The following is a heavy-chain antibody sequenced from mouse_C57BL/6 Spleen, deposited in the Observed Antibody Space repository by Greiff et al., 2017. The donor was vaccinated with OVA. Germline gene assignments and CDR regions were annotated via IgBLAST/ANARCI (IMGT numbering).Heavy chain of an antibody. V-gene: IGHV1-39*01. CDR3: ARGYGSDYDFDY. Sequence: VHVKQSGPELVKPGASVKISCKASGYSFTDYNMNWVKQSNGKSLEWIGVINPNYGTTSYNQKFKGKATLTVDQSSSTAYMKLHSLTSEDSAVYYCARGYGSDYDFDYWGQGTTVTVSS. CDR2: INPNYGTT. D-gene: IGHD1-1*01. J-gene: IGHJ2*01. CDR1: GYSFTDYN.